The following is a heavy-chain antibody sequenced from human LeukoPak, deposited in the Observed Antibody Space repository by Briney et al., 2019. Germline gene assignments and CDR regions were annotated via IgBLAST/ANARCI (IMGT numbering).Heavy chain of an antibody. V-gene: IGHV3-48*03. D-gene: IGHD4-17*01. CDR1: GFTFSSYE. CDR2: ISSSGSTI. CDR3: ARYYGDYGTHFDY. Sequence: GGSLRLSCAASGFTFSSYEMNWVRQAPGKGLEWVSYISSSGSTIYYADSVKGRFTISRDNAKNSLYLQMNSLRAEDTAVYNCARYYGDYGTHFDYWGQGTLVIVSS. J-gene: IGHJ4*02.